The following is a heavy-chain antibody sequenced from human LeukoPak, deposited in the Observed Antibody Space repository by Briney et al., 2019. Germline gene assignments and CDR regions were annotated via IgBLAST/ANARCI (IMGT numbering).Heavy chain of an antibody. Sequence: SETLSLTCTVSGYSISSGYYWGWIWQPPGKGLEWIGSIYHSGSTYYNPSLKSRVTISVDTSKNQFSLKLSSVTAADTAVYYCARDLDGSGSYSYWGQGTLVTVSS. CDR2: IYHSGST. V-gene: IGHV4-38-2*02. J-gene: IGHJ4*02. CDR3: ARDLDGSGSYSY. D-gene: IGHD3-10*01. CDR1: GYSISSGYY.